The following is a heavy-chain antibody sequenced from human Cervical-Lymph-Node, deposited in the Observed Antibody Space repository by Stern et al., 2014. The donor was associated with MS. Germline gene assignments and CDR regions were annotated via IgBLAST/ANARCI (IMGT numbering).Heavy chain of an antibody. Sequence: QVQLVESGPGLVKPSQTLSLICAVSGGSMASSTGGYFWSWIRQPPGKGLDWIGFIYYSGSTYYNPSLKRRTTISVDTSKNQVSLRLTSMTAADTAVYYCARVAYCGGDCSAFDSWGQGTLVTVSS. CDR2: IYYSGST. J-gene: IGHJ4*02. CDR3: ARVAYCGGDCSAFDS. V-gene: IGHV4-31*11. CDR1: GGSMASSTGGYF. D-gene: IGHD2-21*02.